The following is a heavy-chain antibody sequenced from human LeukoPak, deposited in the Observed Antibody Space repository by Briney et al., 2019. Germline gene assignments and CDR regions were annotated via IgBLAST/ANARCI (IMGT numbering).Heavy chain of an antibody. CDR3: AREQLWSGYYFDY. D-gene: IGHD5-18*01. V-gene: IGHV3-33*08. CDR1: GFTFSTYN. CDR2: IWYDGSNK. J-gene: IGHJ4*02. Sequence: GGSLRLSCATSGFTFSTYNMNWVRQAPGKGLEWVAVIWYDGSNKYYADSVKGRFTISRDNSKNTLYLQMNSLRAEDTAVYYCAREQLWSGYYFDYWGQGTLVTVSS.